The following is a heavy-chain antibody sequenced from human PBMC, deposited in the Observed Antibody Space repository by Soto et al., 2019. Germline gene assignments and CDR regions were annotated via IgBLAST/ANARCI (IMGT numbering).Heavy chain of an antibody. Sequence: QVQLVESVGDLVKPGGSMRLSCAAAGYTFSDYYMSWIRQAPGKGLEWISYIDTSGTKIYYADSVKGRFTITRDNAKNSLYLEMNSLRDVDTAVYYCASHYDMWSGYLSPVDYWGQGTLVTVSS. D-gene: IGHD3-3*01. CDR3: ASHYDMWSGYLSPVDY. CDR2: IDTSGTKI. CDR1: GYTFSDYY. J-gene: IGHJ4*02. V-gene: IGHV3-11*01.